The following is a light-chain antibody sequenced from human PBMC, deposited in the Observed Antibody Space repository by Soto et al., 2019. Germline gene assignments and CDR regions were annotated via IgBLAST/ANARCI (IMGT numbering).Light chain of an antibody. J-gene: IGLJ3*02. V-gene: IGLV1-51*02. CDR3: GTWDSSLSVWV. Sequence: QAVVTQPPSVSAAPGQQVTISCSGSSSNIGNNYVSWYQQLPGTAPRLLIYENYQRPSGIPDRFSGSRSGTSAALDITGLQTGDEADYYCGTWDSSLSVWVFGGGTQLTVL. CDR1: SSNIGNNY. CDR2: ENY.